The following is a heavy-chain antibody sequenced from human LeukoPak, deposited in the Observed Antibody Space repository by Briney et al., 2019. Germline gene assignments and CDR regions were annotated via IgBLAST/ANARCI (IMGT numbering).Heavy chain of an antibody. CDR3: ARREYTAFDY. J-gene: IGHJ4*02. Sequence: GGSLRLSCAASGFTFSNAWMNWVRQAPGKGLEWVGRIKSKTDGGTTDYAAPVKGRFTISRDDSKTTLYLQMNSLRAEDTALYYCARREYTAFDYWGQGTLVTVSS. V-gene: IGHV3-15*05. CDR2: IKSKTDGGTT. D-gene: IGHD6-6*01. CDR1: GFTFSNAW.